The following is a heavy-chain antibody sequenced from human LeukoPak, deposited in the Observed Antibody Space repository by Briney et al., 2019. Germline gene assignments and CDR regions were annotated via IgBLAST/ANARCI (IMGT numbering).Heavy chain of an antibody. CDR2: MNPNSGNT. CDR3: ARSLVVIVVVNGMDV. V-gene: IGHV1-8*03. Sequence: ASVKVSCKVSGYTFTSYDINWVRQATGQGLEWMEWMNPNSGNTGYAQKFQGRVTITRNTSISTAYMELSSLRSEDTAVYYCARSLVVIVVVNGMDVWGQGTTVTVSS. CDR1: GYTFTSYD. D-gene: IGHD3-22*01. J-gene: IGHJ6*02.